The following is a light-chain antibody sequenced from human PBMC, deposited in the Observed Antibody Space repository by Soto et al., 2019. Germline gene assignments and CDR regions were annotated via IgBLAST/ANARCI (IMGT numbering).Light chain of an antibody. CDR1: QDISNY. V-gene: IGKV1-33*01. Sequence: DIQMTQSPSSLSASVGDRVTITCQASQDISNYLNWYQQKPGKAPKLLIYDASNLETGVPSRFSGSGSGTDFTCTISSLQPEDIATYDCQQYDNLPLTFGGGTKVEIK. CDR3: QQYDNLPLT. J-gene: IGKJ4*01. CDR2: DAS.